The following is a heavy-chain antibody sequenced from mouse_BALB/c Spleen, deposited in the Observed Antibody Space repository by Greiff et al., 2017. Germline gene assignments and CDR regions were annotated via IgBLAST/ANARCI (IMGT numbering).Heavy chain of an antibody. D-gene: IGHD2-2*01. CDR3: ARRGYRGYYAMDY. V-gene: IGHV14-1*02. Sequence: VQLKQSGAELVRPGALVKLSCKASGFNIKDYYMHWVKQRPEQGLEWIGWIDPENGNTIYDPKFQGKASITADTSSNTAYLQLSSLTSEDTAVYYCARRGYRGYYAMDYWGQGTSVTVSS. CDR1: GFNIKDYY. J-gene: IGHJ4*01. CDR2: IDPENGNT.